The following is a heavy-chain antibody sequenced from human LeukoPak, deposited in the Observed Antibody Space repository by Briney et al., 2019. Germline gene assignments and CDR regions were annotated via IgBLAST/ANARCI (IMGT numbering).Heavy chain of an antibody. V-gene: IGHV3-30-3*01. CDR2: ISYDGSDK. CDR1: GLPFISFA. J-gene: IGHJ4*02. D-gene: IGHD4-17*01. CDR3: ARGFYGDYLYYFDY. Sequence: GRSLRFSFAAFGLPFISFARTGVGQAPGKGLEWVEVISYDGSDKYYAHSEKGRFTISRDNSKNTLYLQMNSLRAEDTAVYYCARGFYGDYLYYFDYWGQGTLVTVSS.